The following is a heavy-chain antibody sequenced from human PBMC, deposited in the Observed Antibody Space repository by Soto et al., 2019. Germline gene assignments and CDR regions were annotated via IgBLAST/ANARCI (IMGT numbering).Heavy chain of an antibody. CDR2: IWYDGSNK. V-gene: IGHV3-33*06. Sequence: GALRLSCAASGFTFSSYGMHWVRQAPGKGLEWVAVIWYDGSNKYYADSVKGRFTISRDNSKNTLYLQMNSLRAEDTAVYYCAKDACSGGSCYYFDYWGQGTLVTVSS. CDR1: GFTFSSYG. J-gene: IGHJ4*02. D-gene: IGHD2-15*01. CDR3: AKDACSGGSCYYFDY.